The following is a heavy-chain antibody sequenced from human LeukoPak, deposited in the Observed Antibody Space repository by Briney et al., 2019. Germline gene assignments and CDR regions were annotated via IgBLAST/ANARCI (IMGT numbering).Heavy chain of an antibody. D-gene: IGHD3-16*01. CDR2: SGGDGHRT. CDR3: ARELNGYGYYFFDY. V-gene: IGHV3-23*01. CDR1: GFAIDKYA. J-gene: IGHJ4*02. Sequence: GGSLRLSCAASGFAIDKYAMSWVRQAPGKGLEWVSASGGDGHRTYYADSVKGRFTISRDNAKNSLYLQMNGLGAEDTAVYYCARELNGYGYYFFDYWGPGTLVTVSS.